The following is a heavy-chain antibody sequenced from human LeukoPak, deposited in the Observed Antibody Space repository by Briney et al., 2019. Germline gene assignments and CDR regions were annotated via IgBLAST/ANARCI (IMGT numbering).Heavy chain of an antibody. Sequence: PGGSLRLSCAASGFTFSSYEMNWVRQAPGKGLEWVSYLSSSGSTIYYADSVKGRFTISRDNAKNSLYLQMNSLRAEDTAVYYCARGGSGYSYGYDYWGQGTLVTVSS. CDR1: GFTFSSYE. D-gene: IGHD5-18*01. V-gene: IGHV3-48*03. CDR3: ARGGSGYSYGYDY. CDR2: LSSSGSTI. J-gene: IGHJ4*02.